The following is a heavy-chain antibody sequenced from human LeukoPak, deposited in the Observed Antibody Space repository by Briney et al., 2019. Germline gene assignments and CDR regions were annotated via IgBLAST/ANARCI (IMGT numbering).Heavy chain of an antibody. D-gene: IGHD1-26*01. CDR2: INHSGST. J-gene: IGHJ4*02. CDR1: GGSFSGYY. Sequence: SETLSLTSAVYGGSFSGYYWSWIRQPPGKGLEWIGEINHSGSTNYNPSLKSRVTISVDTSKNQFSLKLSSVTAADTAIYYCAKSGGYGLIDYWGQGTLVTVSS. CDR3: AKSGGYGLIDY. V-gene: IGHV4-34*01.